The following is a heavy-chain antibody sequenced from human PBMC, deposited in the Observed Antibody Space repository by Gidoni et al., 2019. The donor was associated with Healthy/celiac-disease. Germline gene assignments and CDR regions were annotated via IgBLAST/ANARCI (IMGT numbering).Heavy chain of an antibody. CDR1: GGTFSSYA. V-gene: IGHV1-69*04. CDR3: ARDTLAAAGSYFDY. CDR2: IIPILGIA. D-gene: IGHD6-13*01. Sequence: QVQLVQSGAEEKKPGSSVKVSCKASGGTFSSYAISWVRQAPGQGLEWMGRIIPILGIANYAQKFQGRVTITADKSTSTAYMELSSLRSEDTAVYYCARDTLAAAGSYFDYWGQGTLVTVSS. J-gene: IGHJ4*02.